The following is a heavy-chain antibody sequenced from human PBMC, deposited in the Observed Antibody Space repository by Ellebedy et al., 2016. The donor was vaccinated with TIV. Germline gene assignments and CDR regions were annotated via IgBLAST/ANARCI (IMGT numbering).Heavy chain of an antibody. J-gene: IGHJ2*01. Sequence: PGGSLRLSCAASGFTFRNYAMSWVRQAPGKGLEWVSSISGSSNYIYYADSVKGRFTISRDNAKNSLFLQMNSLRAEDTAVYYCARKVPAPTTVPPNWYFDLWGRGTLVTVSS. CDR1: GFTFRNYA. CDR3: ARKVPAPTTVPPNWYFDL. V-gene: IGHV3-21*01. D-gene: IGHD4-17*01. CDR2: ISGSSNYI.